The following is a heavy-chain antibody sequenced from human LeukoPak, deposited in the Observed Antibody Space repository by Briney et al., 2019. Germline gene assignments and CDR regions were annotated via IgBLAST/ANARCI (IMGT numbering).Heavy chain of an antibody. V-gene: IGHV3-23*01. J-gene: IGHJ4*02. CDR2: ISGSGGST. D-gene: IGHD3-10*01. CDR1: GFTFSSYA. CDR3: AKDLVVGIGIWFGELLYY. Sequence: GGSLRLSCAASGFTFSSYAMSWVRQAPGKVLEWVSAISGSGGSTYYADSVKGRFTISRDNSKNTLYLQMNSLRAEDTAVYYCAKDLVVGIGIWFGELLYYWGQGTLVTVSS.